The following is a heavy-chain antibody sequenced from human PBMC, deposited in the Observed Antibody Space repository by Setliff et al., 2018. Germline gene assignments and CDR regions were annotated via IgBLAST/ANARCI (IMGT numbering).Heavy chain of an antibody. J-gene: IGHJ4*02. CDR3: SRRGTGSYYDGSPYLTFDY. D-gene: IGHD3-22*01. CDR2: IYHSGSF. CDR1: GGSISSWSYY. V-gene: IGHV4-39*07. Sequence: SETLSLTCTVSGGSISSWSYYWGWIRQPPGKGLESIGSIYHSGSFYYNPSLRSRVTISVDTSKNQFSLILRSVTAADTAVYYCSRRGTGSYYDGSPYLTFDYWGQGILVTVSS.